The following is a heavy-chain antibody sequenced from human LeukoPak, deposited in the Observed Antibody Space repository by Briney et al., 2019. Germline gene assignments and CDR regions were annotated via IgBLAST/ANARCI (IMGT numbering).Heavy chain of an antibody. CDR3: ARDGGAD. J-gene: IGHJ4*02. Sequence: GGSLRLSCAASGFSFSDWWMTWVRQAPGKGLEWVAVISYDEKNKYHADSVKGRFTISRDNSKDTLYLQMNSLTPEDTAVYYCARDGGADWGQGTLVTVSS. CDR1: GFSFSDWW. D-gene: IGHD3-3*01. CDR2: ISYDEKNK. V-gene: IGHV3-30*03.